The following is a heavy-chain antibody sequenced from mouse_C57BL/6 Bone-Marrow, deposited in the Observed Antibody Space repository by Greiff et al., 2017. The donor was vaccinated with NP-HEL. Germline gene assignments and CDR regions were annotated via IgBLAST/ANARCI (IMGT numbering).Heavy chain of an antibody. V-gene: IGHV14-3*01. J-gene: IGHJ2*01. D-gene: IGHD2-5*01. CDR3: APSYYSNYPLFDY. CDR1: GFNIKNTY. CDR2: IDPANGNT. Sequence: EVQLQQSVAELVRPGASVKLSCTASGFNIKNTYMHWVKQRPEQGLEWIGRIDPANGNTKYAPKFQGKATITADTSSNTAYLQLSSLTSEDTAIYYCAPSYYSNYPLFDYWGQGTTLTVSS.